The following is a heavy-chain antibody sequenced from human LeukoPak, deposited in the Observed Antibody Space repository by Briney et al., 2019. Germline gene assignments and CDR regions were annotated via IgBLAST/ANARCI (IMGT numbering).Heavy chain of an antibody. CDR1: GASISSYY. Sequence: SETLSLTCTVSGASISSYYWSWIRQPAGKALEWIGRIYVTGSTTYNPSLESRVTMSLDTSKNHFSLKLRSGTAADTAVYYCARYSGTTGEVKFDPWGQGTLVTVSS. J-gene: IGHJ5*02. V-gene: IGHV4-4*07. CDR3: ARYSGTTGEVKFDP. CDR2: IYVTGST. D-gene: IGHD1-7*01.